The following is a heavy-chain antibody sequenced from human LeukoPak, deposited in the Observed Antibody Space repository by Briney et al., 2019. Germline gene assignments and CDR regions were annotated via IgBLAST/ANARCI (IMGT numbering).Heavy chain of an antibody. Sequence: GGSLRLSCAASGFTFSRNGMTWVRQAPGKGLEWVSAISGSGGSTYYADSVKGRFTISRDNSKNTLYLQMNSLRAEDTAVYYCAKLNIGWYEDYWGQGTLVTVSS. D-gene: IGHD6-19*01. CDR2: ISGSGGST. V-gene: IGHV3-23*01. CDR3: AKLNIGWYEDY. J-gene: IGHJ4*02. CDR1: GFTFSRNG.